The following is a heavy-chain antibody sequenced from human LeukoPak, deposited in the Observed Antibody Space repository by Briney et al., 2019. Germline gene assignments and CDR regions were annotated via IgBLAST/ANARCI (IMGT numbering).Heavy chain of an antibody. J-gene: IGHJ5*02. CDR3: ARLYTRLTRSIWGYFDP. D-gene: IGHD3-16*01. V-gene: IGHV5-51*01. CDR2: IYRGDSHT. CDR1: GYSFGTYW. Sequence: GASLKISCKGSGYSFGTYWIGWVRQMPGKGLEWMGIIYRGDSHTRYSPSFQGQVTISADKSTSTAYLQWNSLKSSDTAIYYCARLYTRLTRSIWGYFDPWGQGTLVTVSS.